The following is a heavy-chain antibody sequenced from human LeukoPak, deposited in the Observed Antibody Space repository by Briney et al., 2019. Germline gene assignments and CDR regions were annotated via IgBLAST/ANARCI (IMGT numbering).Heavy chain of an antibody. CDR2: ISSSSDHI. CDR3: ARGVVPAAFDY. CDR1: GFTFSSYA. Sequence: AGGSLRLSCAASGFTFSSYAMSWVRQAPGKGLEWVSSISSSSDHIAYADSVKGRFTISRDNAKNALYLQVNSLRAEDTAVYYCARGVVPAAFDYWGQGTLVTVSS. J-gene: IGHJ4*02. V-gene: IGHV3-21*01. D-gene: IGHD2-2*01.